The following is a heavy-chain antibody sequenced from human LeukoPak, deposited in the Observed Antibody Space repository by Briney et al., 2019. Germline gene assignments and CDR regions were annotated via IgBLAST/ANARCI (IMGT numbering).Heavy chain of an antibody. CDR3: ARSVYGSGSY. V-gene: IGHV3-48*01. Sequence: PGGSLRLSCAASGFTFSSYSMNWVRQAPGKGLEWVSYISSSSSTIYYADSVKGRFTISRDNAKNSLYLQMNSLRAEDTAVYYCARSVYGSGSYWGQGTLVTVSS. J-gene: IGHJ4*02. CDR1: GFTFSSYS. CDR2: ISSSSSTI. D-gene: IGHD3-10*01.